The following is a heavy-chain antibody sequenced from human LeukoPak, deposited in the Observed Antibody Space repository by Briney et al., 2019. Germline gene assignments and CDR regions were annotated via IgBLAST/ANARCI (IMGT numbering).Heavy chain of an antibody. CDR3: AKEWPWENYYYGMNV. V-gene: IGHV3-30*18. CDR1: GFSFRNYG. D-gene: IGHD1-26*01. CDR2: LSYAGSNI. Sequence: PGRSLRLSCAASGFSFRNYGMHWVRQAPGKGLEWVAVLSYAGSNIAYADSVKGRFTISRDNSKNTLYLQMNSLRPEDTAVYHCAKEWPWENYYYGMNVWGQGTTVTVSS. J-gene: IGHJ6*02.